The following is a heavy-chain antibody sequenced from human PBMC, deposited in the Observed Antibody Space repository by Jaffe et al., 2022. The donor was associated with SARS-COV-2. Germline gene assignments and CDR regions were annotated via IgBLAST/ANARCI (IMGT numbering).Heavy chain of an antibody. CDR1: GYTLTSYD. J-gene: IGHJ6*02. D-gene: IGHD2-2*01. Sequence: QVQLVQSGAEVKKPGASVKVSCKASGYTLTSYDINWVRQATGQGLEWMGWVNPNSANTGCAQKFQGRVTMTSNTSASTTYMELSNLTSEDTAVYFCARVVPAIWGSYYYFVDVWGQGTTVTVSS. CDR3: ARVVPAIWGSYYYFVDV. V-gene: IGHV1-8*01. CDR2: VNPNSANT.